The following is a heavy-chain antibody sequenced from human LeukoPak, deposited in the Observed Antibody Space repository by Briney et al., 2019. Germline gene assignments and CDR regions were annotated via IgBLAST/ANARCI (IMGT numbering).Heavy chain of an antibody. V-gene: IGHV4-34*01. D-gene: IGHD3-22*01. CDR3: RRHFYYDSSVYYLGY. J-gene: IGHJ4*02. Sequence: SETLSLTCAVYGGSFSGYYWSWIRQPPGKGLEWIGEINHSGSTNYNPSLKSRVTISVDTSKNQFSLKLSSVTAADTAVYYCRRHFYYDSSVYYLGYWARGTLVTVS. CDR2: INHSGST. CDR1: GGSFSGYY.